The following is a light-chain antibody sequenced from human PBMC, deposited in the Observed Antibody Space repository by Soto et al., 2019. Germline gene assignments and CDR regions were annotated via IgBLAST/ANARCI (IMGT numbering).Light chain of an antibody. Sequence: EIVLTQSPGTLSLSPGGRATLSCRASQSVSRRLAWYQHRPGQSPRLLISGASMRASGVPVRLSGSGSGTDFTLTSSRLEPEDFAVYYCQHYGETPITFGLGTRLEV. J-gene: IGKJ5*01. CDR2: GAS. CDR3: QHYGETPIT. CDR1: QSVSRR. V-gene: IGKV3-20*01.